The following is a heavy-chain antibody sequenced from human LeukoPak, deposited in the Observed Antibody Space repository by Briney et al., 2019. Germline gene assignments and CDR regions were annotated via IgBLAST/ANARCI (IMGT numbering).Heavy chain of an antibody. J-gene: IGHJ6*02. CDR1: GYTFTSYD. D-gene: IGHD6-13*01. V-gene: IGHV1-8*01. CDR3: ARGGYSSSWAYYYYYGMDV. Sequence: ASVKVSCKASGYTFTSYDINWVRQATGQGLEWMGWMNPNSGNTGYAQKFQGRVTMTRNTSISTAYMELSSLRSEDTAVYYCARGGYSSSWAYYYYYGMDVWGQGTTVTVSS. CDR2: MNPNSGNT.